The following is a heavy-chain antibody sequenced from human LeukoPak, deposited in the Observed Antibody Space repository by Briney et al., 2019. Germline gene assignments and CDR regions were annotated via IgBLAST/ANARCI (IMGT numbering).Heavy chain of an antibody. Sequence: AETLYLTCTVSGGSMYSYYWNCIRQPPGKGLEWIGYIYYSGSTNYNPSLKSRVTISVDTSKNQSSLKLSSVTAADTAVYYCARSTGTTVEYFQHWGQGTLVTVSS. CDR2: IYYSGST. CDR3: ARSTGTTVEYFQH. V-gene: IGHV4-59*08. D-gene: IGHD1-7*01. J-gene: IGHJ1*01. CDR1: GGSMYSYY.